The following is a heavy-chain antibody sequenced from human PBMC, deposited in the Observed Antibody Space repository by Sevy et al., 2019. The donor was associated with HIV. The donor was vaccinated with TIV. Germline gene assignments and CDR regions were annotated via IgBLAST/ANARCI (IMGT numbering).Heavy chain of an antibody. V-gene: IGHV3-48*03. CDR3: ARDLPPSATTVAHFDY. J-gene: IGHJ4*02. CDR2: IRSSGTNK. Sequence: GGSLRLSCAASGFPFSSYEMNWVRQAPGKGLEWVSYIRSSGTNKYYSDSVRVRFTISRDNAKNSVYLQMNSLSAEDTALDYCARDLPPSATTVAHFDYWGQGTLVTVSS. CDR1: GFPFSSYE. D-gene: IGHD4-17*01.